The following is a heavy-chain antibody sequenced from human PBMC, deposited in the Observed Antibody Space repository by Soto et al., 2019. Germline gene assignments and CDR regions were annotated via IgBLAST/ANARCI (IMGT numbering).Heavy chain of an antibody. V-gene: IGHV4-59*01. CDR3: ARDRLMAVAGTSGYWFDP. D-gene: IGHD6-19*01. Sequence: SETLSLTCTVSGGSISSYYWSWIRQPPGKGLEWIGYIYYSGSTNYNPSLKSRVTISVDTSKNQFSLKLSSVTAADTAVYYCARDRLMAVAGTSGYWFDPWGQGTLVTVSS. CDR1: GGSISSYY. J-gene: IGHJ5*02. CDR2: IYYSGST.